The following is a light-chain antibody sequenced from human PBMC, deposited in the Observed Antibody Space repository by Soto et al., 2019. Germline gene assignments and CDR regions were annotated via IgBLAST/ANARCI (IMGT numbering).Light chain of an antibody. CDR3: QQYNSYLT. V-gene: IGKV1-5*01. J-gene: IGKJ4*01. Sequence: DIQMTQSPSTLSASVGDRVTITCRASQSISSWLAWYQQKPGKAPKLLIYDASSLESGVPPRFSGSGSGTEFTLTISSLQPDDFATYYCQQYNSYLTFGGGTKVEIK. CDR2: DAS. CDR1: QSISSW.